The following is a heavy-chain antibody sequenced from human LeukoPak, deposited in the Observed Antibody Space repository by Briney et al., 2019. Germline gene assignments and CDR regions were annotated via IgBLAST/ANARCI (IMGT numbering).Heavy chain of an antibody. CDR2: INPNSGGT. CDR1: GYTFTGYY. Sequence: ASVKVSCKASGYTFTGYYMHWVRQAPGQGLEWMGWINPNSGGTNYAQKFQGRVTMTRDTSISTAYMELSRLRSDDTAVYYCARAPTVTTLWFDPWGQRTLVTVSS. J-gene: IGHJ5*02. D-gene: IGHD4-17*01. CDR3: ARAPTVTTLWFDP. V-gene: IGHV1-2*02.